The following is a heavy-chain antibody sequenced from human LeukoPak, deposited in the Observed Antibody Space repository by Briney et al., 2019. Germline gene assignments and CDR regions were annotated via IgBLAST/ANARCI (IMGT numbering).Heavy chain of an antibody. CDR3: ARDPSSLRDSYDY. CDR2: IKQDGSEK. V-gene: IGHV3-7*01. CDR1: GFTFSSYW. J-gene: IGHJ4*02. Sequence: GGSLRLSCAASGFTFSSYWMNWVRQAPGKGLEWVANIKQDGSEKYYVDSVKGRFTISRDNAKNSLYLQMNSLRAKDTAVYYCARDPSSLRDSYDYWGQGTLVTVSS.